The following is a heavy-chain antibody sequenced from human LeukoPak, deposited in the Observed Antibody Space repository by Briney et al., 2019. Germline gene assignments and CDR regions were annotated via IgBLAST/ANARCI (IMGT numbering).Heavy chain of an antibody. V-gene: IGHV4-38-2*02. J-gene: IGHJ4*02. CDR3: ARRHSSGWFYY. D-gene: IGHD6-19*01. CDR2: IYRSGST. Sequence: SETLSLTCTVSGYSISNGYCWDWIRQPPGRGLEWIGNIYRSGSTSYNPSLKSRVTISVDTSENQFSLKVNSVTAADTAVYYCARRHSSGWFYYWGQGTLVTVSS. CDR1: GYSISNGYC.